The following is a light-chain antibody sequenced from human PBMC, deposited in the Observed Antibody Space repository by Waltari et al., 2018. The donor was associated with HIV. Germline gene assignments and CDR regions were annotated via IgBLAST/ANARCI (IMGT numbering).Light chain of an antibody. CDR2: KDS. Sequence: SSELTQPLSVSVSPGQTAKITCSGAALPMQYSYWYKQKPGQAPVLVIYKDSERPSGIPERFSGSSSGATVTLTVSGVQAEDEADYYCQSAHRNAKVFGGGTKLTVL. CDR3: QSAHRNAKV. CDR1: ALPMQY. J-gene: IGLJ3*02. V-gene: IGLV3-25*03.